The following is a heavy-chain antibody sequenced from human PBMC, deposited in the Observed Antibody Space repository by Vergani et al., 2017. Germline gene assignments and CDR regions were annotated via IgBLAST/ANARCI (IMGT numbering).Heavy chain of an antibody. CDR3: ARESSSGCLDY. D-gene: IGHD6-19*01. V-gene: IGHV3-53*01. CDR1: GFTVSSNY. CDR2: IYSGGST. J-gene: IGHJ4*02. Sequence: EVQLLESGGGLVQSGGSLRLSCAASGFTVSSNYMSWVRQAPGKGLEWVSVIYSGGSTDYADSVKGRFTISRDNSKNTLYLQMNSLRAEDTAVYYCARESSSGCLDYWGQGTLVTVSS.